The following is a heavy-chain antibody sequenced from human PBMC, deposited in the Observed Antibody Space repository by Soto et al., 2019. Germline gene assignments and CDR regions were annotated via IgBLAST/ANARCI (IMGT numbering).Heavy chain of an antibody. CDR1: EFSVSDNY. Sequence: PLGSLILSCTASEFSVSDNYMSWVRQAPGKGLEWVSIIYSGEKTDYTDYLKGGFTISRDNSQNTVYLQMGSLRAEDTGVYYCARERKYCSSTSCLYYYYGIDVWRQGTTVTVSS. CDR3: ARERKYCSSTSCLYYYYGIDV. V-gene: IGHV3-53*01. CDR2: IYSGEKT. D-gene: IGHD2-2*01. J-gene: IGHJ6*02.